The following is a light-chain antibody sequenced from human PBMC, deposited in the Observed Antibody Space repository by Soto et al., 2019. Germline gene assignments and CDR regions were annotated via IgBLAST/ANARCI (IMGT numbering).Light chain of an antibody. CDR3: GSWDSSLSAYV. CDR1: RSNIGGNS. CDR2: DDD. Sequence: QSVMTQPPSVSAAPGQRVTISCYGSRSNIGGNSVSWYQQLPGTAPKLLIYDDDKRPSGIPDRFSGSKSGTSATLGITGFQTGDEAEYYCGSWDSSLSAYVFGTGTKLTVL. J-gene: IGLJ1*01. V-gene: IGLV1-51*01.